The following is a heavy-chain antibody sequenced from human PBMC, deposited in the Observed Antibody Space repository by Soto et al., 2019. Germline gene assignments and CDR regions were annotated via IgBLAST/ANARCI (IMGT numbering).Heavy chain of an antibody. CDR1: GGSVSSGSYY. Sequence: PSETLSLTCTVSGGSVSSGSYYWSWIRQPPGKGLEWIGYIYYSGSTNYNPSLKSRFTKSVDTSKNQFSLKLSSVTAADTAVYSSARGPGVVVINGYGAYYYGMDVWGQGTTVTVSS. CDR2: IYYSGST. D-gene: IGHD3-22*01. J-gene: IGHJ6*02. V-gene: IGHV4-61*01. CDR3: ARGPGVVVINGYGAYYYGMDV.